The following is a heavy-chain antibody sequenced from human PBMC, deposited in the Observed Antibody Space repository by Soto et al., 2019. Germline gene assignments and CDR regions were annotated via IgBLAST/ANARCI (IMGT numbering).Heavy chain of an antibody. D-gene: IGHD3-3*01. CDR3: ARDKRSGLLDV. V-gene: IGHV1-46*01. CDR2: INPSGGST. CDR1: GYTFTSYD. J-gene: IGHJ6*02. Sequence: GASVKVSCKASGYTFTSYDINWVRQATGQGLEWMGIINPSGGSTSYAQKFQGRVTMTRDTSTSTVYMELSSLRSEDTAVYYCARDKRSGLLDVWGQGTTVTVSS.